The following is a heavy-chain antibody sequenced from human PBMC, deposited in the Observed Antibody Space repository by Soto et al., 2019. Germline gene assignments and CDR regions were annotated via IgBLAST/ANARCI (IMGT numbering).Heavy chain of an antibody. D-gene: IGHD3-3*01. CDR2: IYDSGST. V-gene: IGHV4-59*01. CDR3: ARDRSGYYGRYYYYYMDV. J-gene: IGHJ6*03. Sequence: PSETLSLTCNVSGGSISSYYWSWIRQPPGKGLEWIGYIYDSGSTKYNPSLKSRVTISVDTSKNQFSLKLSSVTAADTAVYYCARDRSGYYGRYYYYYMDVWGKGTTVTVSS. CDR1: GGSISSYY.